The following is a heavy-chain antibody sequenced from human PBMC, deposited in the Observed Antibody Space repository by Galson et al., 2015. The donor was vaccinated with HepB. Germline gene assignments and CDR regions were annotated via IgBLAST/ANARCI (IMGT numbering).Heavy chain of an antibody. D-gene: IGHD6-13*01. CDR2: IDPSDSYT. Sequence: QSGAEVKKPGESLRISCKGSGYSFTSYWISWVRQMPGKGLEWMGRIDPSDSYTNYSPSFQGHVTISADKSISTAYLQWSSLKASDTAMYYCARTKTIAAVGYYCDYWGQGTLVTVSS. V-gene: IGHV5-10-1*01. CDR3: ARTKTIAAVGYYCDY. CDR1: GYSFTSYW. J-gene: IGHJ4*02.